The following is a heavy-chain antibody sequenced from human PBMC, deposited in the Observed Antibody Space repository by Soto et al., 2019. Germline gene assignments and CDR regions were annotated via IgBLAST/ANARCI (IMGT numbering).Heavy chain of an antibody. V-gene: IGHV4-30-4*01. CDR1: GDSISNLDYF. CDR2: IYKSATT. Sequence: PSETLSLTCSVSGDSISNLDYFWDWIRQPPGQGLEYIGYIYKSATTYYNPSFGSRVTISVDTSKSQFSLNVSSVTAADTAVYYCARDHKWVGMDVWGQGTTVTVSS. J-gene: IGHJ6*02. CDR3: ARDHKWVGMDV. D-gene: IGHD1-26*01.